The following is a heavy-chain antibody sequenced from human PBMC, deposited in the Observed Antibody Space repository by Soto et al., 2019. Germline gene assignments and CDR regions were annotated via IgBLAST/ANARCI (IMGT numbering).Heavy chain of an antibody. V-gene: IGHV1-69*01. D-gene: IGHD5-12*01. CDR2: IIPIFGTA. J-gene: IGHJ4*02. CDR3: ARCEGWGGYDYFDY. Sequence: QVQLVQSGAEVKKPGSSVKVSCKASGGTFSSYAISWVRQAPGQGLEWMGGIIPIFGTANYAQKFQGRVTITADESTGTAYMERSSLRSEDTAVYYCARCEGWGGYDYFDYWGQGTLVTVSS. CDR1: GGTFSSYA.